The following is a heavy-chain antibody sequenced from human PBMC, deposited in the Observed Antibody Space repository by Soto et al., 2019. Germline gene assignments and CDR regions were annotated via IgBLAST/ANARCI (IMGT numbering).Heavy chain of an antibody. CDR1: GFTFSSYG. Sequence: QVQLVESGGGVVQPGRSLRLSCAASGFTFSSYGMHWVRQAPGKGLEWVAVIWYDGSNKYYADSVKGRFTISRDNSKNTLYLQMNSLRAEDTAAYYCARDRLDSSGWFDAFDIWGQGTMVTVSS. CDR2: IWYDGSNK. J-gene: IGHJ3*02. V-gene: IGHV3-33*01. D-gene: IGHD6-19*01. CDR3: ARDRLDSSGWFDAFDI.